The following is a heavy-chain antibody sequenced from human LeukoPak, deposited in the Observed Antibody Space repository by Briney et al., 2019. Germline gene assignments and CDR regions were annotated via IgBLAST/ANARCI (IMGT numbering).Heavy chain of an antibody. Sequence: GGSLRLSCAASGFTFSSYSMNWVRQAPGKGLEWVSSISSSSSYIYYADSVKGRFTISRDNAKNSLYLQMNSLRAEGTAVYYCARVVVVPAAIYYYGMDVWGQGTTVTVSS. CDR1: GFTFSSYS. CDR3: ARVVVVPAAIYYYGMDV. D-gene: IGHD2-2*01. CDR2: ISSSSSYI. J-gene: IGHJ6*02. V-gene: IGHV3-21*01.